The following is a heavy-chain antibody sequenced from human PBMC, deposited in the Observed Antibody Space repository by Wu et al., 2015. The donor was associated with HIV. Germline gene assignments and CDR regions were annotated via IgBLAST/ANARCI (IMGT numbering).Heavy chain of an antibody. CDR3: ARSAYDFWSGKNDLDRRFDP. CDR2: INPNSGGT. D-gene: IGHD3-3*01. CDR1: GYTFTGYY. Sequence: QVQLVQSGAVVKKPGASVKVSCKASGYTFTGYYIHWVRQAPGQGLEWMGWINPNSGGTNYAQSFQGRVTMTRDTSISTAYMELTRLRSDDTAVYYCARSAYDFWSGKNDLDRRFDPWGQGTLVTVSS. J-gene: IGHJ5*02. V-gene: IGHV1-2*02.